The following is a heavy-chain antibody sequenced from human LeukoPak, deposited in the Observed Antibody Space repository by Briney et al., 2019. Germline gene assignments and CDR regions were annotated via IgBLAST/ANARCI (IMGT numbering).Heavy chain of an antibody. V-gene: IGHV4-39*01. J-gene: IGHJ4*02. D-gene: IGHD4-17*01. CDR2: IYYSGST. CDR1: GGSISSSSYY. CDR3: ARRGVYGDLDY. Sequence: SETLSLTCTVSGGSISSSSYYWGWIRQPPGKGLEWIGSIYYSGSTYYNPSLKSRVTISVDTSKNQFSLKLSPVTAADTAVYYCARRGVYGDLDYWGQGTLVTVSS.